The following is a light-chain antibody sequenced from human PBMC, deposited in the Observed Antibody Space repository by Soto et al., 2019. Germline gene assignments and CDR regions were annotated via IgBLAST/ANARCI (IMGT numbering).Light chain of an antibody. CDR3: QQYGSSPPRT. J-gene: IGKJ1*01. Sequence: EIVLTQSPGTLSLSPGERATLSCRASQSVRSSSLVWYQQKPGQAPRLLIYGASSRATGIPDRFSGSGSGTDFTLTISRLEPEDFAVYYCQQYGSSPPRTFGQGTKVEIK. CDR2: GAS. V-gene: IGKV3-20*01. CDR1: QSVRSSS.